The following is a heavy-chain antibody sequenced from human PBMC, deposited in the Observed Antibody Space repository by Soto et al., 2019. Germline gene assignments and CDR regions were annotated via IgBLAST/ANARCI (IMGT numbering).Heavy chain of an antibody. Sequence: SGPTLVNPTQTLTLTCTFSGFSLRTSGMCVSWIRQPPGKALEWLAVIDWDDDKYYSTPLKTRLTISKDTSKNQVVLTMTNMDPVDTATYYCARGKGYTYGYDYWGQGTLVTVSS. J-gene: IGHJ4*02. CDR3: ARGKGYTYGYDY. D-gene: IGHD5-18*01. CDR2: IDWDDDK. V-gene: IGHV2-70*01. CDR1: GFSLRTSGMC.